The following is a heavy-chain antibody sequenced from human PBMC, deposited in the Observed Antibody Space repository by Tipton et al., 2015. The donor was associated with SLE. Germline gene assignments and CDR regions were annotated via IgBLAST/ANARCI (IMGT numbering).Heavy chain of an antibody. D-gene: IGHD6-13*01. CDR3: TTSWSSSPGDY. Sequence: LRLSCAVYGGSFSGYYWSWIRQPPGKGLEWIGEINHSGSTNYNPSLKSRVTISVDTSKNQFSLKLSSVTAADTAVYYCTTSWSSSPGDYWGQGTLVTVSS. J-gene: IGHJ4*02. CDR2: INHSGST. V-gene: IGHV4-34*01. CDR1: GGSFSGYY.